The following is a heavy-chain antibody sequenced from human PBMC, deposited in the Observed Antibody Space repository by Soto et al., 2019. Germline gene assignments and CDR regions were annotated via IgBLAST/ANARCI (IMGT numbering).Heavy chain of an antibody. J-gene: IGHJ3*02. V-gene: IGHV3-21*01. D-gene: IGHD2-2*01. CDR2: ISSSSSYI. Sequence: GGSLRLSCAASGFTFSSYSMNWVRQAPGKGLEWVSSISSSSSYIYYADSVKGRFTISRDNAKNSLYLQMNSLRAEDTAVYYCARELRGDCSSTSCHPGHAFDIWGQGTMVTVSS. CDR1: GFTFSSYS. CDR3: ARELRGDCSSTSCHPGHAFDI.